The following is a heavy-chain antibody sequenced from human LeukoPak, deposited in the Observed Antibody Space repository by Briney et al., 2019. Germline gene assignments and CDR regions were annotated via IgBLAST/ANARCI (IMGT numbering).Heavy chain of an antibody. CDR1: GVTFSSYW. CDR2: INSDGRST. J-gene: IGHJ6*02. D-gene: IGHD6-13*01. CDR3: ARGSSSWRNGMDV. Sequence: GGSLRLSCVASGVTFSSYWRHWGRHAPGEGLVWVSRINSDGRSTSYAASVKGRFTISRDNAKNTLYLELNSLRAEDSAEYYCARGSSSWRNGMDVWGQGTTVTVSS. V-gene: IGHV3-74*01.